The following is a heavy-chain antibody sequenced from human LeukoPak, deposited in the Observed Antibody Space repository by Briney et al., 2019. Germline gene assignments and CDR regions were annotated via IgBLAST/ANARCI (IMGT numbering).Heavy chain of an antibody. CDR3: ARYDSPAFDY. J-gene: IGHJ4*02. CDR1: SDSFNTGDFY. V-gene: IGHV4-30-2*01. CDR2: VHRDGDT. Sequence: SQTLSLTCTVSSDSFNTGDFYWSWVRQAQGQGLEWVVYVHRDGDTFYNPSRKSRVTISLYRSKKQLSLKLKSVAAAGTALYFCARYDSPAFDYWGRGTQVRVSS. D-gene: IGHD3-16*01.